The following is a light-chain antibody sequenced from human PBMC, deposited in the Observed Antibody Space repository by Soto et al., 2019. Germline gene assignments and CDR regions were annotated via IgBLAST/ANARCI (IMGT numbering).Light chain of an antibody. Sequence: QSVLTQPPSMSAAPGQKVTISCSGSTSNIGNNYVSWYQLLPGTAPKLLIYDNSKRPSGIPDRFSASKSDTSAALDITGLQTGDEADYYCGTWDSSLNAGLFGPGTKLTVL. CDR3: GTWDSSLNAGL. CDR2: DNS. J-gene: IGLJ1*01. CDR1: TSNIGNNY. V-gene: IGLV1-51*01.